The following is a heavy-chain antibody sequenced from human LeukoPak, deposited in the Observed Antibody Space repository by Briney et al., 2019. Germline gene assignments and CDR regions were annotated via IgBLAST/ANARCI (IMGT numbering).Heavy chain of an antibody. V-gene: IGHV1-18*01. CDR1: GYASNAYG. Sequence: ASVKVPCEPSGYASNAYGISWVRQAPGRGLEWLGWISGYNYNTNYAQMFRGRVTMTIDTSTITAYMELRSLTSDDTAVYYCARDKSVATAPRHPFDYWGQGTLITVSS. CDR3: ARDKSVATAPRHPFDY. J-gene: IGHJ4*02. CDR2: ISGYNYNT. D-gene: IGHD5-12*01.